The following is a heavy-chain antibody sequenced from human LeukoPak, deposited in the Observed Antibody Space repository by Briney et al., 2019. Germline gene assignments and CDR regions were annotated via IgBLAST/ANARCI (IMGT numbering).Heavy chain of an antibody. CDR1: GYSISSGYY. CDR2: VYHIGST. J-gene: IGHJ4*02. D-gene: IGHD2-21*02. Sequence: PSETLSLTCAVSGYSISSGYYWGWIRHPPGRGREGMECVYHIGSTYYNPTLKSRVTISVDTSNKHFFLKLSSVAAADTAVYYCSRQLVVTIEAPAHWGQGTRVTVSS. CDR3: SRQLVVTIEAPAH. V-gene: IGHV4-38-2*01.